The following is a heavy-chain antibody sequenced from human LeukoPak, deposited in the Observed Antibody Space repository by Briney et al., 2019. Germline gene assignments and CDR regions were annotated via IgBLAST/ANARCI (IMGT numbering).Heavy chain of an antibody. CDR1: GFTFDDYA. V-gene: IGHV3-9*01. CDR2: ICWNSGSI. CDR3: AKISSVYSSDWWAFDI. J-gene: IGHJ3*02. Sequence: PGGSLRLSCAASGFTFDDYAMHWVRQAPGKGLEWVSGICWNSGSIGYADSVKGRFTISRDNAKNSLYLQMNSLRAEDTALYYCAKISSVYSSDWWAFDIWGQGTKGTVSS. D-gene: IGHD6-19*01.